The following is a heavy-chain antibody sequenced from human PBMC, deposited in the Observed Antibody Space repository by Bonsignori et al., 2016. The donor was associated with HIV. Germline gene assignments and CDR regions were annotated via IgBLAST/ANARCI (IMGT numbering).Heavy chain of an antibody. CDR2: INHSGST. V-gene: IGHV4-34*01. D-gene: IGHD3-3*01. CDR3: ARASYHLFTIFGVVIPSMYAFDI. Sequence: SETLSLTCAVYGGSFSGYYWSWIRQPPGKGLEWIGEINHSGSTNYNPSLKSRVTISVDTSKNQFSLKLSSVTAADTAVYYCARASYHLFTIFGVVIPSMYAFDIWGQGTMVTVSS. CDR1: GGSFSGYY. J-gene: IGHJ3*02.